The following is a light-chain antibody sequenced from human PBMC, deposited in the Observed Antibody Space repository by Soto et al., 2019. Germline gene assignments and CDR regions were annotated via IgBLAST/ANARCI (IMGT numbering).Light chain of an antibody. V-gene: IGKV1-39*01. CDR1: QSISTY. CDR2: AAS. CDR3: QQNYISPPA. Sequence: DIQMTQSPSSLSASVGDRVTTTCRASQSISTYLNWYQQKPGKAPKLLIYAASSLQSGVPSRFSGSGSGTDFTLTISSLQPEDFATYYCQQNYISPPAFGPGT. J-gene: IGKJ3*01.